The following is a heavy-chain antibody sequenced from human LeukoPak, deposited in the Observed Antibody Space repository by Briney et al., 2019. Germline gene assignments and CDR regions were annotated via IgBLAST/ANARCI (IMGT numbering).Heavy chain of an antibody. D-gene: IGHD5-24*01. CDR3: ASMATMIDTFDI. V-gene: IGHV3-48*04. CDR1: GFTFSSYS. CDR2: ISSSSSTI. Sequence: GGSLRLSCAASGFTFSSYSMNWVRQAPGKGLEWVSYISSSSSTIYYADSVKGRFTISRDNAKNSLYLQMNSLRAEDTAVYYCASMATMIDTFDIWGQGTMVTVSS. J-gene: IGHJ3*02.